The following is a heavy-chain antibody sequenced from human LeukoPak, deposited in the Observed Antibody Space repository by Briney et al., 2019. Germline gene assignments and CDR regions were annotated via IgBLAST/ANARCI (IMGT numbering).Heavy chain of an antibody. CDR3: ARRGYPVYYYYMDV. J-gene: IGHJ6*03. CDR2: ISADNGKT. V-gene: IGHV1-18*01. CDR1: GYTFTSYG. D-gene: IGHD5-12*01. Sequence: ASVKVSCKASGYTFTSYGMSWVRQAPGQGLEWMGWISADNGKTSYAQKLQGRVTMTTDTSTTTAYMELRSPRSDDTAVYYCARRGYPVYYYYMDVWGKGTTVTISS.